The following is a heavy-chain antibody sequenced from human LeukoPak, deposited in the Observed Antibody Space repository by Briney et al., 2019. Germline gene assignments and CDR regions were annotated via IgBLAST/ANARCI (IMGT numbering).Heavy chain of an antibody. Sequence: GGSPRPSRAASGFTFSSYGLEWGRPAPGKGRGWGAVISNDGNNNYSADSVKGRFTISRDNSKNTLYLQMNSLRAEDTAVYYCAKEGYYDSSGYYDYWGQGTLVTVSS. J-gene: IGHJ4*02. D-gene: IGHD3-22*01. V-gene: IGHV3-30*18. CDR2: ISNDGNNN. CDR1: GFTFSSYG. CDR3: AKEGYYDSSGYYDY.